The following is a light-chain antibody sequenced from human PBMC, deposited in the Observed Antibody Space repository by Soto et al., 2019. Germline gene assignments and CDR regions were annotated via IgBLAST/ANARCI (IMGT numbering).Light chain of an antibody. CDR1: QSVISTY. V-gene: IGKV3-20*01. Sequence: EIVLTQSPGTLSLSPGERATLSCRASQSVISTYLAWYQQKPGQAPRLLIYGASSRATGIPDRFSGSGSGTDFTLTISRLEPEDFAVYYCQKYRDLLGTFGQGTKVEIE. CDR2: GAS. J-gene: IGKJ1*01. CDR3: QKYRDLLGT.